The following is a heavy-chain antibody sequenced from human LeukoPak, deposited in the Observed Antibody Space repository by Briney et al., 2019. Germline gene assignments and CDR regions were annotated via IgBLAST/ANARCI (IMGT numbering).Heavy chain of an antibody. V-gene: IGHV4-38-2*01. D-gene: IGHD3-10*01. CDR3: ARRSLYYYGSGSYSDY. CDR1: GYSISSGYY. J-gene: IGHJ4*02. CDR2: IYHSGST. Sequence: SETLSLTCAVSGYSISSGYYWGWIRQPPGKGLEWIGSIYHSGSTYYNPSLKSRVTISVDTSKNQFSLKPSSVTAADTAVYYCARRSLYYYGSGSYSDYWGQGTLVTVSS.